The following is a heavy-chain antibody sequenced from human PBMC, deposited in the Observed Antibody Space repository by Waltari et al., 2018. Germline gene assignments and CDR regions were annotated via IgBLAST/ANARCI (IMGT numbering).Heavy chain of an antibody. CDR1: GFTFDNYA. Sequence: QVQLVESGGGVVQPGWSLRLSCAASGFTFDNYAMHWVRQGPGKGLEWLAFISYNGGNQYSAASVKGRFTVSRDNSKNSLYLQMDSLRAEDTAVYYCARESQNWNDRSFDCWGQGTLVTVSS. CDR3: ARESQNWNDRSFDC. CDR2: ISYNGGNQ. D-gene: IGHD1-1*01. V-gene: IGHV3-30-3*01. J-gene: IGHJ4*02.